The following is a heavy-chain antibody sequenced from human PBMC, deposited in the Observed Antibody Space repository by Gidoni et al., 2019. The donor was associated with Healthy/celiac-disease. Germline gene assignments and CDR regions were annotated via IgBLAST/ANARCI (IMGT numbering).Heavy chain of an antibody. Sequence: QVTLKESGPVLVKPTETLTLTCTVSGFSLSTARMGVSWIRQPPGKALEWLAHIFSNDEKSYSTSLKSRLTISKDTSKSQVVLTMTNMDPVDTATYYCARILEYSSSYYYYYYMDVWGKGTTVTVSS. D-gene: IGHD6-6*01. CDR2: IFSNDEK. CDR3: ARILEYSSSYYYYYYMDV. CDR1: GFSLSTARMG. V-gene: IGHV2-26*01. J-gene: IGHJ6*03.